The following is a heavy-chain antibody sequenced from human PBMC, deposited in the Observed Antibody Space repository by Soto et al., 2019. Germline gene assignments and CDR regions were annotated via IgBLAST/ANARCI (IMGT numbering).Heavy chain of an antibody. D-gene: IGHD6-19*01. CDR2: VNAAANDI. Sequence: EVQLVESGGGLVQPGGSLRLSCAASGFTFSIFSMSWVRQAPGKGLEWISYVNAAANDIYYTDSVRGRFTISRDNAKNSLYLQMNSLRDDDTAVYYCVRDRMWEQWLGPPAAFEIWGQGTMVTVS. V-gene: IGHV3-48*02. J-gene: IGHJ3*02. CDR3: VRDRMWEQWLGPPAAFEI. CDR1: GFTFSIFS.